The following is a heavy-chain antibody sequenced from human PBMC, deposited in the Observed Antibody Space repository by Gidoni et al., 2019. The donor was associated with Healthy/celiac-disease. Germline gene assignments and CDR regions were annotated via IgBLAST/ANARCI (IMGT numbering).Heavy chain of an antibody. V-gene: IGHV3-13*01. CDR1: GFTFSRYD. Sequence: EVQLVESGGGLVQPGGSLRLSCAASGFTFSRYDMHWVRQATGKGLEWVSAIGTAGDTYYPGSVKGRFTISRENAKNSLYLQMNSLRAGDTAVYYCARRRSSGYGDYYFDYWGQGTLVTVSS. D-gene: IGHD4-17*01. CDR3: ARRRSSGYGDYYFDY. CDR2: IGTAGDT. J-gene: IGHJ4*02.